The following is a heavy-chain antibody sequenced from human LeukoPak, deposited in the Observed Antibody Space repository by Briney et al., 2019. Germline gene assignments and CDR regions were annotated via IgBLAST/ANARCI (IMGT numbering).Heavy chain of an antibody. CDR2: ISGSGGST. V-gene: IGHV3-23*01. D-gene: IGHD3-10*01. Sequence: GGSLRLSCAASGFTFSSYAMSWVRQAPGKGLEWVSAISGSGGSTYYADSVKGRFTISRDNSKNTLYLQMNSLRAEDTAVYYRAKAYYYGSGFPYFDYWGQGTLVTVSS. J-gene: IGHJ4*02. CDR3: AKAYYYGSGFPYFDY. CDR1: GFTFSSYA.